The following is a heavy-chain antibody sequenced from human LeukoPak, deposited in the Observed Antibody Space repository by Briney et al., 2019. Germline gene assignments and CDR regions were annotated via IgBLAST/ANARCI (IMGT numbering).Heavy chain of an antibody. Sequence: SVKVSCKASGGTFSSYAISWVRQAPGQGLEWMGGIVPIFGTANYAQKFQGRVTITADESTSTAYMELSSLRSEDTAVYYCARGSYYDSSGYYYVLPFDYWGQGTLVTVSS. CDR1: GGTFSSYA. J-gene: IGHJ4*02. CDR2: IVPIFGTA. D-gene: IGHD3-22*01. V-gene: IGHV1-69*13. CDR3: ARGSYYDSSGYYYVLPFDY.